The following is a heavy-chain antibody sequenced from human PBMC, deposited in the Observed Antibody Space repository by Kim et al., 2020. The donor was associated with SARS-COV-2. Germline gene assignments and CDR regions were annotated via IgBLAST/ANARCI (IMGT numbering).Heavy chain of an antibody. Sequence: GGSLRLSCVTSGSYIIHWVRQAPGKGLAWVAAMSFDGFSKYFVDSVKGRFTISRDDSKNTVYLELNSLRDEDSAVYYCAAEGGTSGRCGYFDSWGQGTL. CDR3: AAEGGTSGRCGYFDS. D-gene: IGHD2-15*01. J-gene: IGHJ4*02. V-gene: IGHV3-30-3*01. CDR1: GSYI. CDR2: MSFDGFSK.